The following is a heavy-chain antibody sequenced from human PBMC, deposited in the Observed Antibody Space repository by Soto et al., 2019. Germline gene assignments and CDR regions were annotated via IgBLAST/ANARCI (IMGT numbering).Heavy chain of an antibody. CDR1: GFTFSTYA. D-gene: IGHD1-1*01. Sequence: GVLRLSCAASGFTFSTYAVAWVRQSPGKGLEWVSSISASGGDTWYADSVKGRFTISRDNSKNTLYLQMNSLRAEDTAVYYCARRPTARASWGQGTLVTVSS. CDR2: ISASGGDT. V-gene: IGHV3-23*01. CDR3: ARRPTARAS. J-gene: IGHJ5*02.